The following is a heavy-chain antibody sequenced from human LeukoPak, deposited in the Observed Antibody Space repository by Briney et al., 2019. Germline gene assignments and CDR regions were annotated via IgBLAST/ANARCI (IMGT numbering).Heavy chain of an antibody. CDR2: IIPIFGTA. CDR1: GGTFSSYA. J-gene: IGHJ3*02. Sequence: SVKFSCKASGGTFSSYAIGWVRQAPGQGLEWMGGIIPIFGTANYAQKFQGRVTITADESTSTAYMELSSLRSEDTAVYYCAREAGGSSSDAFDIWGQGTMVTVSS. V-gene: IGHV1-69*13. D-gene: IGHD6-13*01. CDR3: AREAGGSSSDAFDI.